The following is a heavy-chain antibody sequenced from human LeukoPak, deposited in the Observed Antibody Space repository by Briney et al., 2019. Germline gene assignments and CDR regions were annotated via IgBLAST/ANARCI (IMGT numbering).Heavy chain of an antibody. Sequence: GALRLSCAASGLTFSSYWMHWVRQAPGKGLVGVSRIDPDGSRTSYADSAKGRFTISRDNAKNTLYLQMNSLRAEDTAVYYCARETYYYDSSGYPSDYWGQGTLVTVSS. V-gene: IGHV3-74*01. CDR2: IDPDGSRT. J-gene: IGHJ4*02. D-gene: IGHD3-22*01. CDR1: GLTFSSYW. CDR3: ARETYYYDSSGYPSDY.